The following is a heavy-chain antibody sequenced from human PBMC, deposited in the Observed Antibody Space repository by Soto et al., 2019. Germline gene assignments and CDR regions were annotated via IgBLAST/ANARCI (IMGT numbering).Heavy chain of an antibody. J-gene: IGHJ4*02. CDR2: IIPILGIA. V-gene: IGHV1-69*02. Sequence: QVQLVQSGAEVKKPGSSVKVSCKASGGTFSSYTISWVRQAPGQGLEWMGRIIPILGIANYAQKFQGRVTITADKSTSTAYMELSSLRSEDTAVYYCARGPGFRSGPAERYFDYWGQGTLVTVSS. CDR1: GGTFSSYT. CDR3: ARGPGFRSGPAERYFDY. D-gene: IGHD2-15*01.